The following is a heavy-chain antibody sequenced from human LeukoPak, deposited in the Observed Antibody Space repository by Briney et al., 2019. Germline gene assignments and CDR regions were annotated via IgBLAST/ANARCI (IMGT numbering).Heavy chain of an antibody. CDR3: ARSGYSSGWYNY. CDR2: IYFSGST. V-gene: IGHV4-59*01. J-gene: IGHJ4*02. D-gene: IGHD6-19*01. Sequence: SETLSLTCTVSGGSISSYYWSWIRQPPGKGLEWIGYIYFSGSTYYNPSLKSRVTISVDTSKNQFSLKLSSVTAADTAVYYCARSGYSSGWYNYWGQGTLVTVSS. CDR1: GGSISSYY.